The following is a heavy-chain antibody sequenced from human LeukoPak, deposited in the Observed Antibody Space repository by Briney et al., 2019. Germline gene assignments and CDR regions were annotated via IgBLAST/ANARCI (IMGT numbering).Heavy chain of an antibody. CDR3: ARAPRGYCSSTSCYRRNWFDP. CDR1: GGSFSGYY. CDR2: ISHSGST. Sequence: SETLSLTCAVYGGSFSGYYWSWIRQPPGKGLEWIGEISHSGSTNYNPSLKSRVTISVDTSKNQFSLKLSSVTAADTAVYYCARAPRGYCSSTSCYRRNWFDPWGQGTLVTVSS. V-gene: IGHV4-34*01. J-gene: IGHJ5*02. D-gene: IGHD2-2*02.